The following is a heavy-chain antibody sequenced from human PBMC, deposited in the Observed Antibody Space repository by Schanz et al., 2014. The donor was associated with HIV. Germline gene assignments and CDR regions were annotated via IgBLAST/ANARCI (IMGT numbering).Heavy chain of an antibody. J-gene: IGHJ6*02. Sequence: QVQLVESGGDVVQPGRSLRLSCAASGFTFSGYGMHWVRQAPGKGLEWVAVIWYDGSKKYYADSVKGRFTISRDNSRNQMYLQMNSLRTEDTAVYYCARETVNYYYGMDVWGQGTTVTVSS. CDR3: ARETVNYYYGMDV. V-gene: IGHV3-33*01. D-gene: IGHD4-4*01. CDR1: GFTFSGYG. CDR2: IWYDGSKK.